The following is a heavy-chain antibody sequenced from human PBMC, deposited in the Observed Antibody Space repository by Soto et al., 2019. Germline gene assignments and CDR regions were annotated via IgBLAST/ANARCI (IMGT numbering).Heavy chain of an antibody. CDR2: ISTSSNYI. CDR3: ARAFSNGYFDY. V-gene: IGHV3-21*02. CDR1: GFTFSSYT. Sequence: EVQLVESGGGLVKPGGSLRLSCAASGFTFSSYTMYWVRQAPGMGLEWVSSISTSSNYIYYADSVKGRFTISRDNAKNSLYLKMTSLRAEDTAVYFCARAFSNGYFDYWGQGILVTVSS. J-gene: IGHJ4*02. D-gene: IGHD4-4*01.